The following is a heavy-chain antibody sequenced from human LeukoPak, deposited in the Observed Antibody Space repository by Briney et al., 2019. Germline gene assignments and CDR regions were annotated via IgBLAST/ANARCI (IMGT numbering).Heavy chain of an antibody. V-gene: IGHV3-30-3*01. D-gene: IGHD6-19*01. J-gene: IGHJ4*02. Sequence: GGSLRLSCAASGFTFSNYAMHWVRQAPGQGLEWVAVISYDGSNQYYADSVKGRLTISRDNSKNTLSLHMNSLRAEDTVVYYCARDNQWYFDYWGQETLVTVPS. CDR3: ARDNQWYFDY. CDR1: GFTFSNYA. CDR2: ISYDGSNQ.